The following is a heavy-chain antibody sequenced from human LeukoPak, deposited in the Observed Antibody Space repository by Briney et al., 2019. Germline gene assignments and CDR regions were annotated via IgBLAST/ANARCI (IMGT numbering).Heavy chain of an antibody. CDR3: ARTRSSSSSWYGQFDY. CDR1: GYTFTSYY. V-gene: IGHV1-69*06. D-gene: IGHD6-13*01. CDR2: IIPIFGTA. J-gene: IGHJ4*02. Sequence: SVKVSCKASGYTFTSYYMHWVRQAPGQGLEWMGGIIPIFGTANYAQKFQGRVTITADKSTSTAYMELSSLRSEDTAVYYCARTRSSSSSWYGQFDYWGQGTLVTVSS.